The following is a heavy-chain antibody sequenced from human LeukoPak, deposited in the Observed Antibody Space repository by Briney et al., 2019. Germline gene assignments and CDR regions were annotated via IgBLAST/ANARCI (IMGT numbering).Heavy chain of an antibody. J-gene: IGHJ6*03. D-gene: IGHD6-13*01. CDR1: GFTVSTYA. CDR2: ISYDGSNK. CDR3: AKDGAIAAAGSRLWKNYYYYYMDV. V-gene: IGHV3-30*18. Sequence: SGGSLRLSCAASGFTVSTYAMSWVRQAPGKGLEWVAVISYDGSNKYYADSVKGRFTISRDNSKNTLYLQMNSLRAEDTAVYYCAKDGAIAAAGSRLWKNYYYYYMDVWGKGTTVTVSS.